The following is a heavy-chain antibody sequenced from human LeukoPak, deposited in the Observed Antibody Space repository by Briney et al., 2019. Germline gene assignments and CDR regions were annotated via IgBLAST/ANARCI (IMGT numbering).Heavy chain of an antibody. CDR2: ISGSGGSK. V-gene: IGHV3-23*01. CDR1: GFTFSSYA. D-gene: IGHD7-27*01. CDR3: ARGSAGVSFDY. Sequence: GGSLRLSCAASGFTFSSYAMSWVRQAPGKGLEWVSGISGSGGSKYYADSVKGRFTISRDNSKNTLYLQMNSLRAEDTAVYYCARGSAGVSFDYWGQGTLVTVSS. J-gene: IGHJ4*02.